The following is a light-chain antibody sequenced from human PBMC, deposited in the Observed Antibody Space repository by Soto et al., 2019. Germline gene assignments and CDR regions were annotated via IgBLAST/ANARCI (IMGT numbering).Light chain of an antibody. V-gene: IGKV3-11*01. CDR1: QSVSSY. J-gene: IGKJ1*01. CDR2: DAS. CDR3: HQRSNWPWT. Sequence: EIVLTQSPATLSLSPGERATLSCRASQSVSSYLAWYQQKPGRAPRLLIYDASNRATGIPARFSGGGSGTAFTLSISSLEPEDFTVYYCHQRSNWPWTFGQGTKVEIK.